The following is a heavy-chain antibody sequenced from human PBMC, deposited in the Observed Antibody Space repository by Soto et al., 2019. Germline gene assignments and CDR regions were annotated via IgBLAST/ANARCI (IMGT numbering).Heavy chain of an antibody. J-gene: IGHJ6*02. CDR2: TYQSGSA. Sequence: TLSLTFTVSGVSIISVAYSGTGSRQARGKDLEWFGYTYQSGSACYNPCLNSRVTISVDRSKYQFSVNLTSVTAPHTSVYYCARDYYGLDVWGQGSTVTVSS. V-gene: IGHV4-30-2*01. CDR3: ARDYYGLDV. CDR1: GVSIISVAYS.